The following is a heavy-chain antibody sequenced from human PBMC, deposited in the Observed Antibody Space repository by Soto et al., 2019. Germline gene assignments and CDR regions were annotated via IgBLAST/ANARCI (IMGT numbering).Heavy chain of an antibody. CDR2: IYYSGST. J-gene: IGHJ3*02. CDR3: ARETQRDDAFDI. Sequence: ETLSLTCTVSGGSVSSGSYYWSWIRQPPGKGLEWIGYIYYSGSTNYNPSLKSRVTISVDTSKNQFSLKLSSVTAADTAVYYCARETQRDDAFDIWGQGTMVTVSS. V-gene: IGHV4-61*01. CDR1: GGSVSSGSYY.